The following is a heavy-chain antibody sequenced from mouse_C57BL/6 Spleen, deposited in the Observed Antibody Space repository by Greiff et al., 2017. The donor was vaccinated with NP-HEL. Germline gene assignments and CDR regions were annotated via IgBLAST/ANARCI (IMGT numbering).Heavy chain of an antibody. D-gene: IGHD1-1*01. CDR2: IDPNSGGT. V-gene: IGHV1-72*01. Sequence: VQLQQPGAELVKPGASVKLSCKASGYTFTSYWMHWVKQRPGRGLEWIGRIDPNSGGTKYNEKFKSKATLTVDKPSSTAYMQLSSLTSEESAVYEWARWSMTTIVGIDGWGEGTTLTVS. CDR3: ARWSMTTIVGIDG. J-gene: IGHJ2*01. CDR1: GYTFTSYW.